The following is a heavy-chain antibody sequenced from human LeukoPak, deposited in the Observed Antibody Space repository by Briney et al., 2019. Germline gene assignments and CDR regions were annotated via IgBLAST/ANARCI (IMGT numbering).Heavy chain of an antibody. D-gene: IGHD3-22*01. CDR1: GFTFSSYG. CDR2: IWYDGSNK. CDR3: AREKYYYDSSGYYFDYSDY. Sequence: RPGGSLRLSCAASGFTFSSYGMHWVRQAPGKGLEWVAVIWYDGSNKYYADSVKGRFTISRDNSKNTLYLQMNSLRAEDTAVYYCAREKYYYDSSGYYFDYSDYWGQGTLVTVSS. V-gene: IGHV3-33*01. J-gene: IGHJ4*02.